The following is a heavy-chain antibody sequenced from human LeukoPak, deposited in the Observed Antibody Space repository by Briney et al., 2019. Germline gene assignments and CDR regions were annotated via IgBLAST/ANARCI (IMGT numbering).Heavy chain of an antibody. Sequence: SETLSVTCTVSGDSISGDYWSWFRQSPGTGLAWIGSFHHTAGTRYNPSLQSRVTISIDTSRNHFSLKLNSLSAADTAVYFCARLLDYDSSGDPDTFDIWGQGTMVTVSS. D-gene: IGHD3-22*01. J-gene: IGHJ3*02. V-gene: IGHV4-59*08. CDR3: ARLLDYDSSGDPDTFDI. CDR2: FHHTAGT. CDR1: GDSISGDY.